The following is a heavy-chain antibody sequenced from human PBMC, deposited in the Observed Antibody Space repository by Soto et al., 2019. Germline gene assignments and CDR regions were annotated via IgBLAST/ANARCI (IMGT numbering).Heavy chain of an antibody. J-gene: IGHJ4*02. D-gene: IGHD6-19*01. CDR1: GGTFSSYT. CDR3: AKLPVADEGGADY. CDR2: IIPILGIA. Sequence: QVQLVQSGAEVKKPGSSVKVSCKASGGTFSSYTISWVRQAPGQGLEWMGRIIPILGIANYAQKFQGRVTITGDKSTSTAYMELSSLRSEDTAVYYCAKLPVADEGGADYWGQGTLVTVSS. V-gene: IGHV1-69*02.